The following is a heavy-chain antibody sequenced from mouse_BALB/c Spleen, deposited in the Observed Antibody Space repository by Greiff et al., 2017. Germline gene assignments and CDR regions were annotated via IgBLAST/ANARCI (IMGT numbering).Heavy chain of an antibody. Sequence: EVQLVESGPGLVKPSQSLSLTCSVTGYSITSGYYWNWIRQFPGNKLEWMGYISYDGSNNYNPSLKNRISITRDTSKNQFFLKLNSVTTEDTATYYCARDYYGSSYAGWYFDVWGAGTTVTVSS. CDR3: ARDYYGSSYAGWYFDV. CDR2: ISYDGSN. J-gene: IGHJ1*01. V-gene: IGHV3-6*02. D-gene: IGHD1-1*01. CDR1: GYSITSGYY.